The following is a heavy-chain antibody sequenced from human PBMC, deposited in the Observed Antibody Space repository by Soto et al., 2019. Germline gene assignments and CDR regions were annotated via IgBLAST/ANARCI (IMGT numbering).Heavy chain of an antibody. CDR3: VRRSPEDAFDI. Sequence: SETWSLTCAVSGGSIISDGYSWSWIRQPPGKGLQWIGHIYEGGNTYYTPSLESRVAISTDKSKNQFSLRLSSVTAADTAVYYCVRRSPEDAFDIWGQGTMVT. J-gene: IGHJ3*02. CDR2: IYEGGNT. CDR1: GGSIISDGYS. V-gene: IGHV4-30-2*01.